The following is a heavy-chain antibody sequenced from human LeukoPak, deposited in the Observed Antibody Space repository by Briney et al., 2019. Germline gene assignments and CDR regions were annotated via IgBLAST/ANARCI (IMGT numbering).Heavy chain of an antibody. Sequence: NPGGSLRLSCAASGFTVSSNYMSWVRQAPGKGLEWVSVIYSGGSTYYADSVKGRFTISRDNSKNTLYLQMNSLRAEDTAVYYCATGGDYSNYTPFDYWGQGTLVTVSS. CDR3: ATGGDYSNYTPFDY. V-gene: IGHV3-53*01. CDR1: GFTVSSNY. D-gene: IGHD4-11*01. J-gene: IGHJ4*02. CDR2: IYSGGST.